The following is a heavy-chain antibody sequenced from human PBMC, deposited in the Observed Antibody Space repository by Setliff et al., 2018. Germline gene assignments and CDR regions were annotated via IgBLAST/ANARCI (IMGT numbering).Heavy chain of an antibody. CDR1: GFTFSNYA. Sequence: AGGSLRLSCAASGFTFSNYAMSWVHQAPGKGLEWVSTISGNDGRTYYADSVQGRFTISRDNSKNTLYLQMNSLSAEDTAVYYCAKDGIALMVYAILADCWGQGTLVTVS. J-gene: IGHJ4*02. CDR3: AKDGIALMVYAILADC. V-gene: IGHV3-23*01. D-gene: IGHD2-8*01. CDR2: ISGNDGRT.